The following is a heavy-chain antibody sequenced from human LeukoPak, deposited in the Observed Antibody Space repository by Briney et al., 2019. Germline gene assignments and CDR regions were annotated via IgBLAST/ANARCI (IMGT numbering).Heavy chain of an antibody. D-gene: IGHD3-10*01. CDR3: ARHFPNYYGSGSYLTPYMDV. Sequence: SETLSLTCTVSGGSISSYYWGWIRQPPGKGLEWIGYIYYSGSTNYNPSLKSRVTISVDTSKNQFSLKLSSVTAADTAVYYCARHFPNYYGSGSYLTPYMDVWGKGTTVTISS. J-gene: IGHJ6*03. CDR1: GGSISSYY. CDR2: IYYSGST. V-gene: IGHV4-59*01.